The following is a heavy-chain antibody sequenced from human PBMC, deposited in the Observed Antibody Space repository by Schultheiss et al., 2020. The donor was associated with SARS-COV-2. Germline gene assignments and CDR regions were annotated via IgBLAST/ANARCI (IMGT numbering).Heavy chain of an antibody. CDR1: GYTFSSDS. D-gene: IGHD6-13*01. V-gene: IGHV3-23*01. CDR2: ISASGDTT. Sequence: GGSLRLSCAASGYTFSSDSMTWVRQAPGKGLEWVSGISASGDTTHYSGSVKGRFTISRDNSKNTLYLQMSSLRAEDTAVYYCARVMRYSSSWYISDYYYGMDVWGQGTTGTVSS. J-gene: IGHJ6*02. CDR3: ARVMRYSSSWYISDYYYGMDV.